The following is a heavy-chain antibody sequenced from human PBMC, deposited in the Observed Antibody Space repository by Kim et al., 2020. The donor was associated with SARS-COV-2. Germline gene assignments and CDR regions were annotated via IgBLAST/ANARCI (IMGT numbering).Heavy chain of an antibody. CDR3: AREDRGYYYYMDV. Sequence: SETLSLTCTVSGGSISSYYWSWIRQPAGQGLEWIGRIYTSGNTNYNPSLKSRVTMSIDTSTNQFSLKLSPVTAADTAVYYCAREDRGYYYYMDVWGKGTTVTVSS. D-gene: IGHD2-15*01. V-gene: IGHV4-4*07. CDR1: GGSISSYY. CDR2: IYTSGNT. J-gene: IGHJ6*03.